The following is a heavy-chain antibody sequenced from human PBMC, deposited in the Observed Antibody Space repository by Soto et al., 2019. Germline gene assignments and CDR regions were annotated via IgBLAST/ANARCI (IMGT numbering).Heavy chain of an antibody. CDR1: RGSIRSTNW. CDR3: ARSSGAAAGESGWLDP. J-gene: IGHJ5*02. V-gene: IGHV4-4*02. Sequence: QVQLQESGPGLVKPSETLSLTCAVSRGSIRSTNWWSWFRQPPGKGLEWIAEGYYDGSTRYNPSLKSRVTISVDKAQNQFSLELRSVTVADTAVYYCARSSGAAAGESGWLDPWGQGTLVIVSS. CDR2: GYYDGST. D-gene: IGHD6-13*01.